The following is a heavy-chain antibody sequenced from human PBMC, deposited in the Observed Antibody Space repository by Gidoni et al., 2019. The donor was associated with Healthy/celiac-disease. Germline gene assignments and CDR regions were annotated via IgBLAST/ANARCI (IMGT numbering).Heavy chain of an antibody. Sequence: EVQLLESGGGLVQPGGSLRLSCAASGFTFSSYAMRRVRQAPGKGLEWVSAISGSGGSTYYADSVKGRFTISRDNSKNTLYLQMNSLRAEDTAVYYCAKSCSSTSCYIQHAFDIWGQGTMVTVSS. J-gene: IGHJ3*02. V-gene: IGHV3-23*01. D-gene: IGHD2-2*02. CDR2: ISGSGGST. CDR1: GFTFSSYA. CDR3: AKSCSSTSCYIQHAFDI.